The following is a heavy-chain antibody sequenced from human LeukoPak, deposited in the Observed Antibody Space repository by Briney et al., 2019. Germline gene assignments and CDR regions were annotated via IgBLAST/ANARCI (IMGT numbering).Heavy chain of an antibody. V-gene: IGHV3-49*03. J-gene: IGHJ4*02. CDR1: GLTFGDYV. D-gene: IGHD2-15*01. CDR2: GRSKAYGGPT. Sequence: PGWALSLSCTASGLTFGDYVMSWFRPAAAKGRAWVGFGRSKAYGGPTESAASVKGRFTISRDNSKSIAYLQMNRLKTEDTAVYYCTRYKLRVTAFDYWGQGTLVTVSS. CDR3: TRYKLRVTAFDY.